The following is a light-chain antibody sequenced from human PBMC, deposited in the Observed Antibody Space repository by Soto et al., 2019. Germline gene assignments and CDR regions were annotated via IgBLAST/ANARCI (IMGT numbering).Light chain of an antibody. V-gene: IGLV2-14*01. Sequence: QSALTQPASVSGSPGQSITISCTGNISDISAFRYVSWYQQHPGKAPKLIIYEVTSRPSGVSTRFSGSKSANTASLTIAGLQTEDEADYYCSAYTDNTVIFGGGTQLTVL. J-gene: IGLJ2*01. CDR1: ISDISAFRY. CDR2: EVT. CDR3: SAYTDNTVI.